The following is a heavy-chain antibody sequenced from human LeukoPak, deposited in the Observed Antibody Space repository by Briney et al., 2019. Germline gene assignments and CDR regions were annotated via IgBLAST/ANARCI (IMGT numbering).Heavy chain of an antibody. CDR2: IKQDGSEK. CDR1: GFTFSSYW. CDR3: ARFGGGIVVVPAAMVNFDY. Sequence: GGSLRLSCAASGFTFSSYWMSWVRQAPGKGLEWVANIKQDGSEKYYVDSVKGRFTISRDNAKNSLYLQMNSLRAEDTAVYYCARFGGGIVVVPAAMVNFDYWGQGTLVPVSS. D-gene: IGHD2-2*01. V-gene: IGHV3-7*01. J-gene: IGHJ4*02.